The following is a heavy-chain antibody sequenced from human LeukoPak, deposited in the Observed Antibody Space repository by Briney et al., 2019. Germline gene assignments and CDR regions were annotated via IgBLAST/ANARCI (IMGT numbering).Heavy chain of an antibody. D-gene: IGHD3-22*01. V-gene: IGHV4-31*03. CDR1: GGSISSGDYY. Sequence: SQTLSLTCTVSGGSISSGDYYWTWIRQHRGKGLECIVYIYHTGSTYYNPSLRSRVTFSVDTSKNQFSLKVNSVTAADTAVYYCARGDSSGTENAFDIWGQGTLVTVSS. J-gene: IGHJ3*02. CDR2: IYHTGST. CDR3: ARGDSSGTENAFDI.